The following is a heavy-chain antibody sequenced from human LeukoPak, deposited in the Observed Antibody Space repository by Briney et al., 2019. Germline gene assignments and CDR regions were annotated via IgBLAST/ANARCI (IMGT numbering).Heavy chain of an antibody. CDR2: IGGSGGST. CDR3: AKDREVRRGSPRGGDLFDY. J-gene: IGHJ4*02. CDR1: GFTFSSYA. V-gene: IGHV3-23*01. Sequence: PGGSLRLSCAASGFTFSSYAMSWVRQAPGKGLEWVSAIGGSGGSTYYADSVKGRFTISRDNSKNTLYLQMNSLRAEDTAVYYCAKDREVRRGSPRGGDLFDYWGQGTLVTVSS. D-gene: IGHD1-26*01.